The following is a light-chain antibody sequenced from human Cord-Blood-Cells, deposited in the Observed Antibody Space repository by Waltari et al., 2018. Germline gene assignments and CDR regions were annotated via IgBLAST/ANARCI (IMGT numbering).Light chain of an antibody. V-gene: IGKV4-1*01. Sequence: IVMTQSPDSLAVSLGERAPINCKSSQSVLYSSNNKNYLAWYQQQPGQPPKLLIYWASSRESGVPDRFSGSGSGTDFTLTICSLQAEDVAVYYCQQYYSTPQTFGQGTKLEI. CDR1: QSVLYSSNNKNY. J-gene: IGKJ2*01. CDR2: WAS. CDR3: QQYYSTPQT.